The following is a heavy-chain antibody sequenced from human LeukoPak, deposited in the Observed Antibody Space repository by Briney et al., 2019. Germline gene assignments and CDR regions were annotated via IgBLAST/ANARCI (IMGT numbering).Heavy chain of an antibody. CDR1: GDSLSSYY. V-gene: IGHV4-59*01. D-gene: IGHD2-15*01. Sequence: SETLSLTCTVSGDSLSSYYWSWIRQPPGKGLEWIGYIYYSGSTNYNPSLKSRVTMSVDTSKNQFSLKLSSVTAADTAVYYCARDQCAGSSYAFDIWGQGTMVTVSS. CDR2: IYYSGST. J-gene: IGHJ3*02. CDR3: ARDQCAGSSYAFDI.